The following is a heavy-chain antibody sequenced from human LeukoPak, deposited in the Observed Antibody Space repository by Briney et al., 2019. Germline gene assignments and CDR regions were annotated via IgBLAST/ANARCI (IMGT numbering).Heavy chain of an antibody. CDR1: GYTFTSYA. J-gene: IGHJ4*02. V-gene: IGHV1-3*01. Sequence: ASVKVSCKASGYTFTSYAMHWVRQAPGQRLEWMGWINAGSGNTKYSQKFQGRVTITRDTSASTAYMELSSLRSEDTAVYYWARGSSGWYWDYFDYWGQGTLVTVSS. D-gene: IGHD6-19*01. CDR3: ARGSSGWYWDYFDY. CDR2: INAGSGNT.